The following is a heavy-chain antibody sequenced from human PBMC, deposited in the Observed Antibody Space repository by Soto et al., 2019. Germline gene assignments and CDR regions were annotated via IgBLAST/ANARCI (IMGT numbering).Heavy chain of an antibody. CDR3: ARHNVVFYRYNWNPTFFDY. J-gene: IGHJ4*02. CDR2: IYPGDSDT. Sequence: PGESLKISCKGSGYSFTSYWIGWVRQMPGKGLEWMGIIYPGDSDTRYSPSFQGQVTISADKSISTAYLQWSSLKASDTAMYYCARHNVVFYRYNWNPTFFDYWGQGTLVTVPQ. D-gene: IGHD1-20*01. CDR1: GYSFTSYW. V-gene: IGHV5-51*01.